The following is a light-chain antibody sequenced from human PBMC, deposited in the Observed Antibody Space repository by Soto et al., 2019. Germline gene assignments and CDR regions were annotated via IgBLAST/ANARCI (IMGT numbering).Light chain of an antibody. CDR2: GAS. Sequence: EIGLTQSPGTLSLSPGERATLSCRASQSLAGRYLAWYQQKPGQAPRLLIYGASSRATDIPDRFSGSGSGTDFTLTITRLEPEDYAVYFCQQGYTFGPGTKVDIK. CDR3: QQGYT. CDR1: QSLAGRY. V-gene: IGKV3-20*01. J-gene: IGKJ3*01.